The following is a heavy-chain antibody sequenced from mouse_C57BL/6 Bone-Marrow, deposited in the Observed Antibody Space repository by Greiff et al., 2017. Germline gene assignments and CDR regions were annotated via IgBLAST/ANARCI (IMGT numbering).Heavy chain of an antibody. CDR2: ISSGSSTI. CDR3: AKAMDY. J-gene: IGHJ4*01. V-gene: IGHV5-17*01. CDR1: GFTFSDYG. Sequence: EVQRVESGGGLVKPGGSLKLSCAASGFTFSDYGMHWVRQAPEKGLEWVAYISSGSSTIYYADTVKGRFTISRDNAKNTRFLQMTSLRSEDTAMYYCAKAMDYGGQGTTVTVSS.